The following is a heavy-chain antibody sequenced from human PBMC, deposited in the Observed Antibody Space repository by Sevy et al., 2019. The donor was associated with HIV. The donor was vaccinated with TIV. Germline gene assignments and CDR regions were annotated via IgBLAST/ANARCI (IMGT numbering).Heavy chain of an antibody. CDR1: GYTFTGDY. J-gene: IGHJ6*02. CDR3: ARDGGGGTTNSGMDV. Sequence: ASVKVSCKASGYTFTGDYLHWARQAPGQGLEWMGRVYPHSGGTNYAQKFQGRVTMTRDTSISTAYMELSRLRSDDTAVYYCARDGGGGTTNSGMDVWGQGTTVTVSS. V-gene: IGHV1-2*06. CDR2: VYPHSGGT. D-gene: IGHD1-7*01.